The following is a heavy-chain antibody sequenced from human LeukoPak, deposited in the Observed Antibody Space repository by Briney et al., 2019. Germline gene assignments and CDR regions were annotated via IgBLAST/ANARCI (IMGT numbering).Heavy chain of an antibody. Sequence: PSETLSLTCTVSGGSISSYYWSWIRQPPGKGLEWSGYIYYSGSTNYNPSLKSRVTISVDTSKNQFSLKLSSVTAADTAVYYCARGRGYSFDFAYWGQGTLVTVSS. D-gene: IGHD5-18*01. CDR1: GGSISSYY. CDR2: IYYSGST. CDR3: ARGRGYSFDFAY. J-gene: IGHJ4*02. V-gene: IGHV4-59*01.